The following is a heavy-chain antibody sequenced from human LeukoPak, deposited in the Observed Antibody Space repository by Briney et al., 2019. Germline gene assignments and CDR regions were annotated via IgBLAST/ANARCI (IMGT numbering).Heavy chain of an antibody. CDR3: ARDLYNSASK. CDR2: VKQVGGEK. J-gene: IGHJ4*02. V-gene: IGHV3-7*03. CDR1: GFTFSSSW. Sequence: GGSLRLSCAASGFTFSSSWMTWVRQAPGKGLEWVANVKQVGGEKYYVDSVKGRFTISRDNAKNSLYLQMNSLRAEDTAVYYCARDLYNSASKWGQGTLVTVSS. D-gene: IGHD6-25*01.